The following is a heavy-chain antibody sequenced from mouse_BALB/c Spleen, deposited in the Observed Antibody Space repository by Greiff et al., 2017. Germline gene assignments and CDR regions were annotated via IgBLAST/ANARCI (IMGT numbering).Heavy chain of an antibody. CDR1: GFTFSSFG. D-gene: IGHD1-1*01. Sequence: DVKLVESGGGLVQPGGSRKLSCAASGFTFSSFGMHWVRQAPEKGLEWVAYISSGSSTIYYADTVKGRFTISRDNPKNTLFLQMTSLRSEDTAMYYCARGVFITTAMDYWGQGTSVTVSS. CDR2: ISSGSSTI. V-gene: IGHV5-17*02. J-gene: IGHJ4*01. CDR3: ARGVFITTAMDY.